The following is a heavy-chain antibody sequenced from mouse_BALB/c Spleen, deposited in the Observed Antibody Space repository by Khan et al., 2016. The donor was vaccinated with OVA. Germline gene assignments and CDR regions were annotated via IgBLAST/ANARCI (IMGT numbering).Heavy chain of an antibody. CDR3: ARFHGGY. V-gene: IGHV9-3-1*01. Sequence: QIQLVPSGPSLPKPGETVKISCKASGYTFTNYVMNWVKQSPGKGLKWMGWINTYTREPTYADDFKGRLAFSLETSASTAYLQINSLKNEDTATYFCARFHGGYWGQGTTLTVSS. CDR2: INTYTREP. CDR1: GYTFTNYV. J-gene: IGHJ2*01.